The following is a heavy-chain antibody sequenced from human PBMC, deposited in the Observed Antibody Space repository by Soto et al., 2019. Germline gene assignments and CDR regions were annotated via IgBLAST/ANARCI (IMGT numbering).Heavy chain of an antibody. D-gene: IGHD3-3*01. V-gene: IGHV1-18*04. CDR2: ISPKNGTR. CDR3: ATSYDSGFDP. CDR1: GYSFSTYD. Sequence: QPQLVQSGAEVREPGASVKLSCKASGYSFSTYDISWLRQAPGKGLGWMGVISPKNGTRNFAWKFLDRVIMTTDTSSNTAYMELESLRYDDTAIYYCATSYDSGFDPWGHGTLVTVSS. J-gene: IGHJ5*02.